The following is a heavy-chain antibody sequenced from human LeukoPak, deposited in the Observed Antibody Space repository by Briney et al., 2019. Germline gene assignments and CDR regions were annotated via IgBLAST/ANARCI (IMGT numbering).Heavy chain of an antibody. J-gene: IGHJ4*02. CDR3: ARERPRNYYDSSGPIRY. D-gene: IGHD3-22*01. V-gene: IGHV3-30-3*01. Sequence: GRSLRLSCAASGFTFSSYAMHWVRQAPGKGLEWVAVISYDGSNKYYADSVKGRFTISRDNSKNTLYLQMNSLRAEDTAVYYCARERPRNYYDSSGPIRYWGQGTLVTVSS. CDR2: ISYDGSNK. CDR1: GFTFSSYA.